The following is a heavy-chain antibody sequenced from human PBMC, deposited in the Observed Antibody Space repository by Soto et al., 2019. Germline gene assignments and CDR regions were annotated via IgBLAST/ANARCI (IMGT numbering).Heavy chain of an antibody. Sequence: PGGSLRLSCAASGFTFSIYAMAWVRQAPGKGLEWVSALYDLDGSFYAASVKGRFTTSSDSSKTTVYLRMNDLRPDDTAVYYCATWHEREHAYDVWGQGTTVTVSS. D-gene: IGHD1-1*01. V-gene: IGHV3-23*01. CDR2: LYDLDGS. J-gene: IGHJ3*01. CDR3: ATWHEREHAYDV. CDR1: GFTFSIYA.